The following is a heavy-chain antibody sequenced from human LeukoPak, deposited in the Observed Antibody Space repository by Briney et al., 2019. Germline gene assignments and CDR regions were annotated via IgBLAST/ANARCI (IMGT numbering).Heavy chain of an antibody. CDR1: DGSISNSY. CDR2: IHSSGRT. CDR3: AYSYDGKVVPFDC. V-gene: IGHV4-4*09. Sequence: PSETLSLTCTVSDGSISNSYWNWVRQPPGEELEWLGYIHSSGRTNYNPSLKSRITLLIDTSENQFSLRLTSVTAADTAVYYCAYSYDGKVVPFDCWGQGSLVTVSS. D-gene: IGHD4-23*01. J-gene: IGHJ4*02.